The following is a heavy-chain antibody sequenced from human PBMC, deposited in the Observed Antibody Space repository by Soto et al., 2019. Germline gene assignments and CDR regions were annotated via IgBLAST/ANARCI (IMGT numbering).Heavy chain of an antibody. CDR1: GGSVSTGSYF. CDR3: ARGMDYYYYGMDV. J-gene: IGHJ6*02. Sequence: SETLSLTCTVSGGSVSTGSYFWSWIRQPPGKGLEWIGYIYYSGSTNYNPSLKSRVTISVDTSKNQFSLRLSSVTAADTAVYYWARGMDYYYYGMDVWGQGTTVTVA. CDR2: IYYSGST. V-gene: IGHV4-61*01.